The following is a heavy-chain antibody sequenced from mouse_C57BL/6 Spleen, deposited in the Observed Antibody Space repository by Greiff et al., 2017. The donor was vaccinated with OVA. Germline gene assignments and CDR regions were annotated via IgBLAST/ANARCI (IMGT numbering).Heavy chain of an antibody. D-gene: IGHD4-1*01. CDR2: INPYNGGT. V-gene: IGHV1-19*01. CDR3: ARGTGTDWFAY. CDR1: GYTFTDYY. J-gene: IGHJ3*01. Sequence: VQLQQSGPVLVKPGASVKMSCKASGYTFTDYYMNWVKQSHGKSLEWIGVINPYNGGTSYNQKFKGKATVTVDKSSSTAYMELNSLTSEDSAVYYCARGTGTDWFAYWGQGTLVTVSA.